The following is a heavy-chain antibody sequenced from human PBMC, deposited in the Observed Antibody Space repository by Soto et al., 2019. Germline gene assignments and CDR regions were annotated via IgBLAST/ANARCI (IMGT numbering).Heavy chain of an antibody. J-gene: IGHJ4*02. CDR2: ISGYNGNT. D-gene: IGHD6-6*01. CDR3: AREGQLGY. V-gene: IGHV1-18*01. Sequence: ASVKVSCKASGYTFSNYGFSWVRQAPGQGLEWMGWISGYNGNTNYAERLQGRVTMTTDTSTSTAYMELRSSRYDDTAVYYCAREGQLGYWGQGTPVTVSS. CDR1: GYTFSNYG.